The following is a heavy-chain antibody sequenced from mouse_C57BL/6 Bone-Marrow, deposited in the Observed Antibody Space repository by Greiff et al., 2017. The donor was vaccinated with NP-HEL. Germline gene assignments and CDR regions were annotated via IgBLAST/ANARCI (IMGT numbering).Heavy chain of an antibody. CDR2: IHPNSGST. CDR3: ASTVVAPYYAMDY. J-gene: IGHJ4*01. D-gene: IGHD1-1*01. Sequence: QVQLQQPGAELVRPGTSVKLSCKASGYTFTSYWMHWVKQRPGQGLEWIGVIHPNSGSTNYNEKFKSKATLTVDKSSSTAYMQLSSLTSEDSAVYYCASTVVAPYYAMDYWGQGTSVTVSS. CDR1: GYTFTSYW. V-gene: IGHV1-64*01.